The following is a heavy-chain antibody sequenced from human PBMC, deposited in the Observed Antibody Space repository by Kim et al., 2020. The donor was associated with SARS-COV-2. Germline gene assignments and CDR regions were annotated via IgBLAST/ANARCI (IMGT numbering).Heavy chain of an antibody. CDR2: ISSSGSTI. D-gene: IGHD3-9*01. CDR1: GFTFSSYE. J-gene: IGHJ6*03. CDR3: ARVARDYDILTGFYYYYYMDV. V-gene: IGHV3-48*03. Sequence: GGSLRLSCAASGFTFSSYEMNWVRQAPGKGLEWVSYISSSGSTIYYADSVKGRFTISRDNAKNSLYLQMNSLRAEDTAVYYCARVARDYDILTGFYYYYYMDVWGKGTTVTVSS.